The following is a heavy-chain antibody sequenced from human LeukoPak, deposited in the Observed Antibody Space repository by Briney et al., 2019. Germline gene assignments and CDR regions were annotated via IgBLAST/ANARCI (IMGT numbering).Heavy chain of an antibody. CDR3: AKDQTTMVRGVNHD. J-gene: IGHJ4*02. D-gene: IGHD3-10*01. Sequence: RGGSLRLSCAASGFTFSNYAMSWVRQAPGKGLEWVSDISGSGGSTYYADSVKGRFTISRDNSKNTLFLQIYSLRAEDTAVYYCAKDQTTMVRGVNHDWGQGTLVIVSS. CDR2: ISGSGGST. CDR1: GFTFSNYA. V-gene: IGHV3-23*01.